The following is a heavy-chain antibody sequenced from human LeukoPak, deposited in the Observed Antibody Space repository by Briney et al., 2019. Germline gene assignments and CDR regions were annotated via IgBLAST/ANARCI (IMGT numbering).Heavy chain of an antibody. J-gene: IGHJ5*02. Sequence: GASVKVSCKASGYTFTSYYMHWVRQAPGQGLEWMGIINPSGGSTSYAQRFQGRVTMTRDTSTSTVYMELSSLRSEDTAVYYCARDRPYYYGSGSTSTNWFDPWGQGTLVTVSS. CDR3: ARDRPYYYGSGSTSTNWFDP. CDR1: GYTFTSYY. D-gene: IGHD3-10*01. V-gene: IGHV1-46*01. CDR2: INPSGGST.